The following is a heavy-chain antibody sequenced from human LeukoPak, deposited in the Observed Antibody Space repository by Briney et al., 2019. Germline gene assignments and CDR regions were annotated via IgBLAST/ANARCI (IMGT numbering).Heavy chain of an antibody. CDR3: ARRFPTMTHWYFDL. CDR2: ISSSASII. J-gene: IGHJ2*01. D-gene: IGHD3-22*01. V-gene: IGHV3-48*03. Sequence: GGSLRLSCAVSGFTFSSYEMDWVRQAPGKGLQWVSYISSSASIIYYADSVRGRFTISRDNAKNSLYLRMNSLRAEDTAVYYCARRFPTMTHWYFDLWGRGTLVTVSS. CDR1: GFTFSSYE.